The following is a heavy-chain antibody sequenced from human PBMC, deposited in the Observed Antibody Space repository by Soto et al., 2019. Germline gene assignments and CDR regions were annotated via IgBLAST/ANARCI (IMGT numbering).Heavy chain of an antibody. CDR2: IRSKGNSYAT. J-gene: IGHJ4*02. V-gene: IGHV3-73*01. CDR3: TRHLVDY. CDR1: GFNFDDSA. Sequence: EVQLVESGGDLVQPGGSLKLSCAASGFNFDDSAMHWVRQASGKGLEWVGRIRSKGNSYATAYAASVKARFTISRDDSKNTAYLQMNSLKTEDTAVYYCTRHLVDYWGQGTLVTVSS.